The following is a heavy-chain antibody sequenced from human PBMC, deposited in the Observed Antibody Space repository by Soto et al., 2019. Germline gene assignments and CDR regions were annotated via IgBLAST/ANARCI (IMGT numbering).Heavy chain of an antibody. D-gene: IGHD3-22*01. J-gene: IGHJ6*02. CDR2: ISAYNGNT. CDR3: AREGVVVVVTFSYYYYGMDV. CDR1: GYTFTSYG. V-gene: IGHV1-18*01. Sequence: ASVKVSCKASGYTFTSYGISWLRQAPGQGLEWMGWISAYNGNTNYAQKLQGRVTMTTDTSTSTAYMELRNLRSDDTAVYYCAREGVVVVVTFSYYYYGMDVWGQGTTVTVSS.